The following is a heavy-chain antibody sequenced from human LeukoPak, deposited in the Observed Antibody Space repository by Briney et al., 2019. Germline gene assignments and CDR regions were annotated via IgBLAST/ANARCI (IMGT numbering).Heavy chain of an antibody. CDR2: ISSSSTTI. V-gene: IGHV3-48*02. J-gene: IGHJ3*02. CDR3: ARDQDSSGYYFGAFDI. D-gene: IGHD3-22*01. CDR1: GFTFSSYS. Sequence: AGGSLRLSCAASGFTFSSYSMNWGRQAPGKGLEWGSYISSSSTTIYYADSVKGRFTISRDNAKNSLYLQMNSLRDEDTAVYYCARDQDSSGYYFGAFDIWGQGTMVTVSS.